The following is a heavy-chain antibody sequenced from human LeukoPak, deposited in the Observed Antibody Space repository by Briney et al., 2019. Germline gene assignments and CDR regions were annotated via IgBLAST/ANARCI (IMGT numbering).Heavy chain of an antibody. J-gene: IGHJ5*02. D-gene: IGHD3-22*01. CDR2: MNPNTGSA. Sequence: ASVKVSCKASGYNFTIYDINWVRQATGQGPEWMGWMNPNTGSAGYPHKFQNRVTMTRNISISTAYLELTSLTSEDTAVYYCARGVRRFRTGDYESSGYFPSDRWGQGTLVTVSS. CDR1: GYNFTIYD. V-gene: IGHV1-8*01. CDR3: ARGVRRFRTGDYESSGYFPSDR.